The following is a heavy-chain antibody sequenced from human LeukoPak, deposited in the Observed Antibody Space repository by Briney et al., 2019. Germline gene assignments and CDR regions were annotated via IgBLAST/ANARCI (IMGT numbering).Heavy chain of an antibody. CDR3: ARESVLLWFGEGMDV. CDR1: GFTFSSYE. J-gene: IGHJ6*04. CDR2: ISSSSSYI. Sequence: GGSLRLSCAASGFTFSSYEMNWVRQAPGKGLEWVSSISSSSSYIYYADSVKGRFTISRDNAKNSLYLQMNSLRAEDTAVYYCARESVLLWFGEGMDVWGKGTTVTISS. V-gene: IGHV3-21*04. D-gene: IGHD3-10*01.